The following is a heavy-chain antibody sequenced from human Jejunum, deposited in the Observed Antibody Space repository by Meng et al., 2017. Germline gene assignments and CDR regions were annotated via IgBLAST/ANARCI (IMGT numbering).Heavy chain of an antibody. Sequence: KVSCKGSGYSFTSYWIGWVRQRPGKGLEGMGIIYPGDSDTRYSPSVQGQVTISADKSISTAYLQWSSLKASDTAMYYCARPKYHGNDIDYWGQGTLVTVSS. D-gene: IGHD1-20*01. CDR3: ARPKYHGNDIDY. CDR1: GYSFTSYW. CDR2: IYPGDSDT. V-gene: IGHV5-51*01. J-gene: IGHJ4*02.